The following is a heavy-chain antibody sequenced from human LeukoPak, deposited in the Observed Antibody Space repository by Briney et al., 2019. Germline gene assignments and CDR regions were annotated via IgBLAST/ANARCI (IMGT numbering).Heavy chain of an antibody. CDR2: VYYTGAS. CDR1: GGSISSSSYY. Sequence: SETLSLTCTVSGGSISSSSYYWGWVRQPPGKGLEWIGSVYYTGASYYNPSLKSRVTISIDTSKNHFSLNLTSVTAADTAVYYCARGAPPQNWGQGALVTVSS. CDR3: ARGAPPQN. V-gene: IGHV4-39*07. J-gene: IGHJ4*02.